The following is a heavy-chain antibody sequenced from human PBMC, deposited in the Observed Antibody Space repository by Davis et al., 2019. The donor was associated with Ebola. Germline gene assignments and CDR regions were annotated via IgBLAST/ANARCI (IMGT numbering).Heavy chain of an antibody. CDR1: GDSIRSADYF. V-gene: IGHV4-31*03. CDR2: IYHTGST. D-gene: IGHD2-2*01. CDR3: ARYCSSARCYRRGLDP. J-gene: IGHJ5*02. Sequence: PSETLSLTCTVSGDSIRSADYFWSWLRQHPGQGPEWIGYIYHTGSTYYNPPLGSRVSMSIDTSKNQFSLKLSSVTAADTAVYYCARYCSSARCYRRGLDPWGQGTPVTVSS.